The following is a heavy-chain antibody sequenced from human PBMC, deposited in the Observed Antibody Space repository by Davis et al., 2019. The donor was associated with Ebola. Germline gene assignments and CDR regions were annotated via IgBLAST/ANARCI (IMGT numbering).Heavy chain of an antibody. D-gene: IGHD6-19*01. CDR2: INPNSGGT. J-gene: IGHJ6*04. CDR1: GYTFTGYY. CDR3: ARLLIAVAGNGMDV. Sequence: AASVTVSCKASGYTFTGYYMHWVRQAPGQGLEWMGRINPNSGGTNYAQKFQGRVTMTRDTSISTAYMELSRLRSDDTAVYYCARLLIAVAGNGMDVWGKGTTVTVSS. V-gene: IGHV1-2*06.